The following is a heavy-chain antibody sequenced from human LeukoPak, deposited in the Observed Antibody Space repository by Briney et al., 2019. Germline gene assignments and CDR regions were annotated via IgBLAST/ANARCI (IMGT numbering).Heavy chain of an antibody. J-gene: IGHJ4*02. V-gene: IGHV3-64*01. D-gene: IGHD3-9*01. CDR3: ARGELRYFDYRSTPDY. CDR2: ISSNGGST. CDR1: GFTFSSYA. Sequence: PGGSLGLSCAASGFTFSSYAMHWVRQAPGKGLEYVSAISSNGGSTYYANSVKGRFTISRDNSKNTLYLQMGSLRAGDMAVYYCARGELRYFDYRSTPDYWGQGTLVTVSS.